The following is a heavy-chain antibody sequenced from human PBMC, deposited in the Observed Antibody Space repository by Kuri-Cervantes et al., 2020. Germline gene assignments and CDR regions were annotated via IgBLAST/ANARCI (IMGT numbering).Heavy chain of an antibody. CDR2: IYYSGST. J-gene: IGHJ4*02. Sequence: GSLRLSCTVSGGSISSSSYYWGWIRQPPGKGLEWIGSIYYSGSTYYNPSLKSRVTISVDTSKNQFSLKVISVTAADTAVYYCARPGQYCSGGECYFEKWGQGTLVTVSS. V-gene: IGHV4-39*07. D-gene: IGHD2-15*01. CDR3: ARPGQYCSGGECYFEK. CDR1: GGSISSSSYY.